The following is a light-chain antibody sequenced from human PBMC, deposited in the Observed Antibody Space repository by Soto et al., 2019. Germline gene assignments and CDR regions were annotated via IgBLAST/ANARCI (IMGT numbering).Light chain of an antibody. CDR2: AAS. CDR1: QSVSSK. V-gene: IGKV3-15*01. CDR3: QQYNDWPPIT. Sequence: EIVMTQSPATLSVSPGERATLSCSASQSVSSKLAWYQQKPGQAPRLLIYAASTRATGIPARFSGSGSGTDFTLTISSLEPEDFAVYYCQQYNDWPPITFGQGTRLEIK. J-gene: IGKJ5*01.